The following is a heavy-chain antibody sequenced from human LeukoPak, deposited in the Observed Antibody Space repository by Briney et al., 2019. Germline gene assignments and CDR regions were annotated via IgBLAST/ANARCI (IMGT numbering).Heavy chain of an antibody. V-gene: IGHV4-39*01. D-gene: IGHD2-2*01. J-gene: IGHJ5*02. CDR3: ARHALGYCSSTSCIRGWFDP. Sequence: SETLSLTCTVSGGSISSSSYYWGWIRQPPGKGLEWIGSIYYSGSTYYNPSLKSRVTISVDTSKNQFSLKLSSVTAADTAVYYCARHALGYCSSTSCIRGWFDPWGQGTLVTVSS. CDR2: IYYSGST. CDR1: GGSISSSSYY.